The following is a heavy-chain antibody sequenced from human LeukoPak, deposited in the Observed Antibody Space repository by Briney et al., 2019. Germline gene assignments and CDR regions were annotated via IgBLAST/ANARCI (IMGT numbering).Heavy chain of an antibody. CDR3: AKGRFGELSVSLFDY. Sequence: GGSLRLSCAASGFTFSSYAMSWVRQAPGKGLEWVSGVSGSGGSTYYADSVKGRFTISRDNSKNTLYLQMNSLRAEDTAVYYCAKGRFGELSVSLFDYWGQGTLVTVSS. J-gene: IGHJ4*02. V-gene: IGHV3-23*01. D-gene: IGHD3-10*01. CDR1: GFTFSSYA. CDR2: VSGSGGST.